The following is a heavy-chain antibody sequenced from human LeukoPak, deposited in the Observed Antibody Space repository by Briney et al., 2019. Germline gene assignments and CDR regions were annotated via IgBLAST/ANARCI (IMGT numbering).Heavy chain of an antibody. V-gene: IGHV4-59*01. D-gene: IGHD3-10*01. CDR2: IYYSGST. CDR3: ARVRASVRYYFDY. J-gene: IGHJ4*02. CDR1: GGSISSYY. Sequence: KASETLSLTCTVSGGSISSYYWRWIRQPPGKGLEWIGYIYYSGSTNYNPSLKSRVTISVDTSKNQFSLKLSSVTAADTAVYYCARVRASVRYYFDYWGQGTLVTVSS.